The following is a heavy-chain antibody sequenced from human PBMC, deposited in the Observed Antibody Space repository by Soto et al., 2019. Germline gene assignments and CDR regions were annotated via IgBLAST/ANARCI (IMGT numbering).Heavy chain of an antibody. Sequence: QVQLVESGGGVVQPGRSLRLSCAASGFTFSSYGMHWVRQAPGKGLEWVAVISYDGSNKYYADSVKSRFTISRDNSKNTLYLQMNSLRAEDTAVYYCAKERTFGCYYYYGMDVWGQGATVTVSS. CDR1: GFTFSSYG. CDR3: AKERTFGCYYYYGMDV. J-gene: IGHJ6*02. D-gene: IGHD3-16*01. V-gene: IGHV3-30*18. CDR2: ISYDGSNK.